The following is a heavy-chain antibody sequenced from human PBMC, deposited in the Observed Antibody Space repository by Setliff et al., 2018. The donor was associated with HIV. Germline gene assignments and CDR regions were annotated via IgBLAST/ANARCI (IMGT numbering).Heavy chain of an antibody. CDR2: LYFGGST. J-gene: IGHJ6*02. CDR3: ARPVSKNFYGLDV. CDR1: GDSISSHY. V-gene: IGHV4-59*11. Sequence: PSETLSLTFTVSGDSISSHYWSWIRQPPGKGLEWIGTLYFGGSTSYTSSLKGRVTISAATSKNVFSLNMTSVTAADTAVYYCARPVSKNFYGLDVWGRGTTVTVSS.